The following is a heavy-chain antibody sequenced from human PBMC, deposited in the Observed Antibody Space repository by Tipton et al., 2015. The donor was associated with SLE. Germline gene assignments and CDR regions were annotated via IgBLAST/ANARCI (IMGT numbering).Heavy chain of an antibody. V-gene: IGHV3-30*04. Sequence: SLRLSCAASGFTFSSYVMHWVRQAPGKGLEWVAVISYDGSNKYYADSVKGRFTISRDNSKNTLYLQMNSLRAEDTAVYYCARVLVWEYFDLWGRGTLVTVSS. CDR3: ARVLVWEYFDL. D-gene: IGHD3-16*01. CDR1: GFTFSSYV. J-gene: IGHJ2*01. CDR2: ISYDGSNK.